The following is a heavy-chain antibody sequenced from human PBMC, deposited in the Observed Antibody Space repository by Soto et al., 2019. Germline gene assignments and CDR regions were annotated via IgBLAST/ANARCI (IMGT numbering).Heavy chain of an antibody. D-gene: IGHD2-2*01. CDR2: IIPIFGTA. V-gene: IGHV1-69*06. J-gene: IGHJ6*02. Sequence: SSVKVSCKAWGGTFGSYAISCLRQAPGQELEWRGGIIPIFGTANYAQKFQGRVTITADKSTSTAYMELSSLRSEDTAVYYCARANDDLVSVPAPITSYFYGLDVWG. CDR3: ARANDDLVSVPAPITSYFYGLDV. CDR1: GGTFGSYA.